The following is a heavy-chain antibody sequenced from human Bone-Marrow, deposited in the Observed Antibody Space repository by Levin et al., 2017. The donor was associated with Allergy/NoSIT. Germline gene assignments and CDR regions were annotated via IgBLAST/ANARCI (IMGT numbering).Heavy chain of an antibody. V-gene: IGHV1-69*06. D-gene: IGHD3-10*01. CDR1: GGTFSSYA. CDR2: IIPIFGTA. J-gene: IGHJ4*02. Sequence: SVKVSCKASGGTFSSYAISWVRQAPGQGLEWMGGIIPIFGTANYAQKLQGRVTITADKSTSTAYMELSSLRSEDTAVYYCASFPSDGSEHYYWGQGTLVTVSS. CDR3: ASFPSDGSEHYY.